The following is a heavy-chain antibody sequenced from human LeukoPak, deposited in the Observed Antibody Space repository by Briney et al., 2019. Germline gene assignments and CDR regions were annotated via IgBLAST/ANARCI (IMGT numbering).Heavy chain of an antibody. V-gene: IGHV3-9*01. CDR2: ISWNSGSI. CDR3: AKDPTPYYCDCSGYSDAFDI. D-gene: IGHD3-22*01. J-gene: IGHJ3*02. CDR1: GFTFDDYA. Sequence: AGGSLRLSCAASGFTFDDYAMHWVRQAPGKGLEWVSGISWNSGSIGYADSVKGRFTISRDNAKNSLYLQMNSLRAEDTALYYCAKDPTPYYCDCSGYSDAFDIWGQGTMVTVTS.